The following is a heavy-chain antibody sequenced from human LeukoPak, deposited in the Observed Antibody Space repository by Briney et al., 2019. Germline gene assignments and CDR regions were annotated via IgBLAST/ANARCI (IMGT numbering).Heavy chain of an antibody. CDR3: ARVSRYDFWSGYYVSDY. D-gene: IGHD3-3*01. Sequence: PSETLSLTCTVSGGSISSYYWSWIRQPAGKGLEWIGRIYTSGSTNYNPSLKSRVTMSVDTSKNQFSLKLSSVTAADTAVYYCARVSRYDFWSGYYVSDYWGQGTLVTVSS. V-gene: IGHV4-4*07. CDR1: GGSISSYY. CDR2: IYTSGST. J-gene: IGHJ4*02.